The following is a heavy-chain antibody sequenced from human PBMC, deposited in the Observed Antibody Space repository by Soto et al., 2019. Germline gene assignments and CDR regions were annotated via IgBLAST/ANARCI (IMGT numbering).Heavy chain of an antibody. D-gene: IGHD2-15*01. Sequence: PGGSPRLSCAASGSNFNSYTINWVRQAPGKRLEWLSSISSSGYIFSTDSVRGRFTISRDNAKNSVYLQINSLRAEDTAVYFCARDCSGGSCYPGMDVWGQGTTVTVSS. CDR1: GSNFNSYT. V-gene: IGHV3-21*01. CDR2: ISSSGYI. J-gene: IGHJ6*02. CDR3: ARDCSGGSCYPGMDV.